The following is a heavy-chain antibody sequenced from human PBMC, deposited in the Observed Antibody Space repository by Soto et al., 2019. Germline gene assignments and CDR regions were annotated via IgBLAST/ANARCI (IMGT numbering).Heavy chain of an antibody. CDR3: ARQGSETYGDYVYYYYGMDV. J-gene: IGHJ6*02. CDR1: GGSISSSSYY. V-gene: IGHV4-39*01. Sequence: PSETLSLTCTVSGGSISSSSYYWGWIRQPPGKGLEWIGCIYYSGSTYYNPSLKSRVTISVDTSKNQFSLKLSSVTAADTAVYYCARQGSETYGDYVYYYYGMDVWGQGTTVTVSS. D-gene: IGHD4-17*01. CDR2: IYYSGST.